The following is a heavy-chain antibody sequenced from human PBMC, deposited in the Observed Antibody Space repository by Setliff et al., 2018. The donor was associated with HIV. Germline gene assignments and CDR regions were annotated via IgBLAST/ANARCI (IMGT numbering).Heavy chain of an antibody. Sequence: EASVQVSCKASGYTFTSYGISWVRQAPGQGLEWMGWISAYNGNTNYAQKLQGRVTMTTDTSTSTAYMELRSLRSDDTAVYYCARVPGIFGVVTTLYYFDYWGQGTLVTVSS. D-gene: IGHD3-3*01. CDR2: ISAYNGNT. V-gene: IGHV1-18*01. J-gene: IGHJ4*02. CDR3: ARVPGIFGVVTTLYYFDY. CDR1: GYTFTSYG.